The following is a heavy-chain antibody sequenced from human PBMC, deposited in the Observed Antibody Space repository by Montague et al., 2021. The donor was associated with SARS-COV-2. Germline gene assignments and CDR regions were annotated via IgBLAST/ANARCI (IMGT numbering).Heavy chain of an antibody. Sequence: SETLSLTCAVSGGSISSSNWWSWVRQPPGKGLEWIGEIYHSGNTNYNPSLKSRVTISVDTSKNQFSLKLSSVTAADTAVYYCARHWITMIVVVIKGGWFDPWGQGTLVTVSS. J-gene: IGHJ5*02. CDR3: ARHWITMIVVVIKGGWFDP. CDR2: IYHSGNT. CDR1: GGSISSSNW. D-gene: IGHD3-22*01. V-gene: IGHV4-4*02.